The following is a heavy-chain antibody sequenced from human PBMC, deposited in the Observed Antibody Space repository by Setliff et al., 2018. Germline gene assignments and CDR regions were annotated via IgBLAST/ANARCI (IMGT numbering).Heavy chain of an antibody. CDR3: AKDPKYRGVWPHPAYFDY. Sequence: GGSLRLSCAASGFTFSTSTMSWVRQAPGKGLEWVSTFGMSGTTYYADSVKGRFTISRDNSKNTVYLQVNSLRGEDTAVYHCAKDPKYRGVWPHPAYFDYWGQGALVTVSS. J-gene: IGHJ4*02. CDR2: FGMSGTT. D-gene: IGHD6-6*01. CDR1: GFTFSTST. V-gene: IGHV3-23*01.